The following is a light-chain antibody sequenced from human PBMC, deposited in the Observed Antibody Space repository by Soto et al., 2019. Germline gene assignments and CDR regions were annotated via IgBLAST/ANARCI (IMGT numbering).Light chain of an antibody. CDR2: EVS. J-gene: IGLJ1*01. V-gene: IGLV2-14*01. Sequence: SFLTQPASVSGSPGQSITISCTGTSRDVGGYNYVSWYQQHPGKAPKLMIYEVSNRPSGVSNRFSGSKSGNTASLTISGLQAEDEADYYCSSYTSSSTLLYVFGTGTRSPS. CDR3: SSYTSSSTLLYV. CDR1: SRDVGGYNY.